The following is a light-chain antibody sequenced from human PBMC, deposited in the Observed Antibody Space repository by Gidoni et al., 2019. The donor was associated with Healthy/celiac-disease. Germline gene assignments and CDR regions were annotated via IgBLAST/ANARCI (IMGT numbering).Light chain of an antibody. CDR1: QSVSSY. V-gene: IGKV3-11*01. J-gene: IGKJ3*01. CDR3: QQRSNWPPFT. CDR2: EAS. Sequence: EIVLTQSPATLSLSPGERATLSCRASQSVSSYLAWYQQKPGQAPRLLIYEASNRATGIPAMCSGSGYGTDFTLTISSLEHEDFAVYYCQQRSNWPPFTFGPGTKVDIK.